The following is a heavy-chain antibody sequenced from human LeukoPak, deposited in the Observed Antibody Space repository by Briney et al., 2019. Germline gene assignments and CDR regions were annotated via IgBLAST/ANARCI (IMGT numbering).Heavy chain of an antibody. CDR2: ITSSSSYI. CDR1: GFTFSTYN. V-gene: IGHV3-21*01. Sequence: PGGSLRLSCAASGFTFSTYNMNWVRQAPGKGLEWVSSITSSSSYIYYADSVKGRFTISRDNAKNSLYLQMNSLRAEDTAVYYCARDPGIPAAGTVGYFDYWGQGTLVTVSS. D-gene: IGHD6-13*01. CDR3: ARDPGIPAAGTVGYFDY. J-gene: IGHJ4*02.